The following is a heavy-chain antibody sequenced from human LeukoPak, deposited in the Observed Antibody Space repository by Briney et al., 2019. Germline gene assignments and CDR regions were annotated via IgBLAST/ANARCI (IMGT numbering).Heavy chain of an antibody. V-gene: IGHV1-69*06. CDR2: IIPIFGTA. CDR3: ARERYCSSTSCYPGYYYYGMDV. CDR1: GGTFSSYA. J-gene: IGHJ6*04. Sequence: SVKVSFKASGGTFSSYAISWVRQAPGQGLEWMGGIIPIFGTANYAQKFQGRVTITADKSTSTAYMELSSLRSEDTAVYYCARERYCSSTSCYPGYYYYGMDVWGKGTTVTVSS. D-gene: IGHD2-2*01.